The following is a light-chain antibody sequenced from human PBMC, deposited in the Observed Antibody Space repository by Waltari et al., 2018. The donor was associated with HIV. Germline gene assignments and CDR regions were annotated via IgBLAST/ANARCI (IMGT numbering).Light chain of an antibody. CDR3: MQSLETPV. CDR1: QSLLHRNGYNY. J-gene: IGKJ3*01. CDR2: LAS. V-gene: IGKV2-28*01. Sequence: DIVMTQFPLSVPVTPGEPASISCRSSQSLLHRNGYNYLDWYLQRPGQSPQLLIYLASYRPSGVPDRLSGSGSGTNFTLKISRVEAEDVGVYYCMQSLETPVFGPGTKVDIK.